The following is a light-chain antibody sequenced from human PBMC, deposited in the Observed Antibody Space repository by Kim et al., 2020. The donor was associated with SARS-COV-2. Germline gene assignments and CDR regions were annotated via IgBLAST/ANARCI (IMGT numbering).Light chain of an antibody. Sequence: LGQEVRITCQGDSLRSFYASWYQQKPGQAPVLVIYGKNNRPSGIPDRFSGSSSGNTASLTITGAQAEDEADYYCNYRDSFGNHLRVFGTGTKVTVL. CDR1: SLRSFY. CDR2: GKN. V-gene: IGLV3-19*01. CDR3: NYRDSFGNHLRV. J-gene: IGLJ1*01.